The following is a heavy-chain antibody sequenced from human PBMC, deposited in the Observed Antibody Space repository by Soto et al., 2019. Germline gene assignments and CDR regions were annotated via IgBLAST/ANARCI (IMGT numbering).Heavy chain of an antibody. CDR3: AKEGGTGASTLRYRYDY. V-gene: IGHV3-30*18. CDR1: GVTFRSYG. D-gene: IGHD1-26*01. Sequence: QVQLVESGGGVGQPGRSLRLSCAVSGVTFRSYGMHWVRQAPGKGLEWVAVLSYDGSVEYYADSVKGRFTISRDNPKNMLYLQMNSLRVDDTAVYYCAKEGGTGASTLRYRYDYWGQGTLVTVSS. J-gene: IGHJ4*02. CDR2: LSYDGSVE.